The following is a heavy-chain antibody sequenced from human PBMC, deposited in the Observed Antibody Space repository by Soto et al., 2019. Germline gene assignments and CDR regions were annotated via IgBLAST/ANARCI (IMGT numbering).Heavy chain of an antibody. CDR3: AKPPDYNWNDY. Sequence: GGSLRLSYAAAGFTFSSYGMHWVRQAPGKGLEWVSVIYSGGSTYYADSVKGRFTISRDNSKDTLYLQMNNLRAEDTAVYYCAKPPDYNWNDYWGQGTLVTVSS. D-gene: IGHD1-20*01. CDR1: GFTFSSYG. V-gene: IGHV3-23*03. CDR2: IYSGGST. J-gene: IGHJ4*02.